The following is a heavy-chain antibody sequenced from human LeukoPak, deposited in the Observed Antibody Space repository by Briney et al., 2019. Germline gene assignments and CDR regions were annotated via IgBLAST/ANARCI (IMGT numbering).Heavy chain of an antibody. V-gene: IGHV3-74*01. CDR3: ARSSIPATTGGFDP. J-gene: IGHJ5*02. CDR1: GFTFSTYW. CDR2: IDSDGSRT. D-gene: IGHD1-20*01. Sequence: GGSLRLSCAASGFTFSTYWMHWVRQAPGKGLVWVSRIDSDGSRTNYADSVKGRFTISRDNAENTLYLQMNSLRAEDTAVYYCARSSIPATTGGFDPWGQGTLVTVSS.